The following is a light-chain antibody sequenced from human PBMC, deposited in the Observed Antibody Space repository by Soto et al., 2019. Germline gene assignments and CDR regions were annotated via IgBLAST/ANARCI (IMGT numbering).Light chain of an antibody. CDR3: QQYGSSPPT. CDR2: GTS. J-gene: IGKJ1*01. Sequence: EIVLTQSPGTLSLSPGERATLSCRASQSVTNNYLAWYQRKPGQPPRLLIYGTSYRSTDIPRRFSGSGSGTDFTLTITRLEQEEFAVYYCQQYGSSPPTFGQGTKVEIK. V-gene: IGKV3-20*01. CDR1: QSVTNNY.